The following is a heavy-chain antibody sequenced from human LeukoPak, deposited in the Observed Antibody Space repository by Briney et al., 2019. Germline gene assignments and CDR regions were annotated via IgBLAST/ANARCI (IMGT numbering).Heavy chain of an antibody. CDR1: GFTFSSYA. D-gene: IGHD3-10*01. CDR3: ARESGFGELLFDY. V-gene: IGHV3-30*04. CDR2: ISYDGSNK. Sequence: RRSLRLSCAASGFTFSSYAMHWVRQAPGKGLEWVAVISYDGSNKYYADSVKGRFTISRDNSKNTLYLQMNSLRAEDTAVYYCARESGFGELLFDYWGQGTLVTVSS. J-gene: IGHJ4*02.